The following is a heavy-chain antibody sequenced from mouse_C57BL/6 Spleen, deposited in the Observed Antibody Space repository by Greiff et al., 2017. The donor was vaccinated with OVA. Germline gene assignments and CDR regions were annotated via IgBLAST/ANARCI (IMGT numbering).Heavy chain of an antibody. D-gene: IGHD2-4*01. CDR3: ARSLYDYDGGAFAY. CDR2: IYLGNGYT. V-gene: IGHV1-58*01. CDR1: GYTFTSYG. Sequence: EVQLQESGAELVRPGSSVKMSCKTSGYTFTSYGINWVKQRPGQGLEWIGYIYLGNGYTEYNEQFKGKATLTSDTSSSTAYMQLSSLTSEDSAIYFCARSLYDYDGGAFAYWGQGTLVTVSA. J-gene: IGHJ3*01.